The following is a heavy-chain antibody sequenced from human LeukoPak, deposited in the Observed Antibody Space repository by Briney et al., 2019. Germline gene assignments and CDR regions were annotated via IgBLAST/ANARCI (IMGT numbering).Heavy chain of an antibody. Sequence: SETLSLTCTVSGGSISSYYWSWIRQPAGKGLEWIGRIYTSGSTNYNPSLKSRVTISVDTSKNQFSLKLSSVTAADTAVYYCASLYCSSTSCYLDWYFDLWGRGTLVTVSS. CDR2: IYTSGST. V-gene: IGHV4-4*07. J-gene: IGHJ2*01. CDR3: ASLYCSSTSCYLDWYFDL. CDR1: GGSISSYY. D-gene: IGHD2-2*01.